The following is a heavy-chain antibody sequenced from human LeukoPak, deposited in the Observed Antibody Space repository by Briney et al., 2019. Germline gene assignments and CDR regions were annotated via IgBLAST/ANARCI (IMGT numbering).Heavy chain of an antibody. V-gene: IGHV4-39*07. CDR2: IYYSGST. CDR1: GGSISSSSYY. J-gene: IGHJ1*01. D-gene: IGHD3-3*01. Sequence: SETLSLTCTVSGGSISSSSYYWGWIRQPPGKGLEWIGSIYYSGSTYYNPSLKSRVTISVDTSKNQFSLKLSSVTAADTAVYYCARSDRITIFGGYFQHWGQGTLVTVSS. CDR3: ARSDRITIFGGYFQH.